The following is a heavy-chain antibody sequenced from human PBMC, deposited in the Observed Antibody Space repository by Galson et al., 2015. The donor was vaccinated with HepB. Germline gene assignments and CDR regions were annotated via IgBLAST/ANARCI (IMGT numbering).Heavy chain of an antibody. V-gene: IGHV3-48*01. CDR3: ARGWLQNSFDL. Sequence: SLRLSCAVPGFSLRGFSMDWVRQAPGRGLEWLSFISPAGDTIYYVDSVKGRFTISRDTARNSLYLQMNSLRVEDTAVYYCARGWLQNSFDLWGQGTVVTVSS. J-gene: IGHJ3*01. CDR2: ISPAGDTI. D-gene: IGHD5-24*01. CDR1: GFSLRGFS.